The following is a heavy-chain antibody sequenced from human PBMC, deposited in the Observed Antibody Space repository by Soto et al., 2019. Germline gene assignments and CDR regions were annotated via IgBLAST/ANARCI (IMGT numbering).Heavy chain of an antibody. CDR1: GYTFTSYD. D-gene: IGHD6-13*01. CDR3: ARSIAAAGTEGEWYYGMDV. V-gene: IGHV1-8*01. J-gene: IGHJ6*02. Sequence: ASVKVSCKASGYTFTSYDINWVRQATGQGLEWMGWMNPNSGNTGYAQKFQGRVTMTRNTSISTAYMELSSLRSEDTAVYYCARSIAAAGTEGEWYYGMDVWGQGTTVTVSS. CDR2: MNPNSGNT.